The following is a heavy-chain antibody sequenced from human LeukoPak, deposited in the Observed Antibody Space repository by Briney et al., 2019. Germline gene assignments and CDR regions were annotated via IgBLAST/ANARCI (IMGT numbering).Heavy chain of an antibody. CDR2: TYYGSTWYN. V-gene: IGHV6-1*01. D-gene: IGHD2-2*01. J-gene: IGHJ5*02. Sequence: SQTLSPTCAISGDSVSSNSVTWNWIRQSPSRGLEWLGRTYYGSTWYNDYAVSVRGRITVNPDTSKNQFSLHLNSETPEDTAVYYCARRLTQYDCFDPWGQGILVTVS. CDR1: GDSVSSNSVT. CDR3: ARRLTQYDCFDP.